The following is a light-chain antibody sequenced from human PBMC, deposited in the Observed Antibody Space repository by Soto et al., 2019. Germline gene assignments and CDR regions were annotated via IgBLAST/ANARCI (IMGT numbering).Light chain of an antibody. CDR2: GTS. CDR3: QQCGSAPFT. CDR1: QSLSRSY. V-gene: IGKV3-20*01. J-gene: IGKJ4*01. Sequence: EVGLTQSPVALSVSPGERTTLSCRASQSLSRSYMAWYQQRPGQAPRLLIYGTSNRATGIPNRFSGSGSGTDFTLTINRLEPEDVAVYYCQQCGSAPFTFGGGTKVEI.